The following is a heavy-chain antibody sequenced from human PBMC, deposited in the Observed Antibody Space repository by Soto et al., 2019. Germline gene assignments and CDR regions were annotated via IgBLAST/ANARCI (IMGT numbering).Heavy chain of an antibody. CDR1: GYTFTGYY. D-gene: IGHD3-3*01. Sequence: ASVKVSCKASGYTFTGYYMHWVRQAPGQGLEWMGWINPNSGGTNYAQKFQGWVTMTRDTSISTAYMELSRLRSDDTAVYYCARGGYDFWSGYYSDYYYGMDAWGQGTTVTVSS. CDR3: ARGGYDFWSGYYSDYYYGMDA. V-gene: IGHV1-2*04. J-gene: IGHJ6*02. CDR2: INPNSGGT.